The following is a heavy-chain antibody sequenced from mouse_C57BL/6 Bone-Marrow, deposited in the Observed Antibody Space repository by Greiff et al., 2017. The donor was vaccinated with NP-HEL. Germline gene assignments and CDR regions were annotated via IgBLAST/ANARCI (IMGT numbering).Heavy chain of an antibody. Sequence: EVQLQESGPGLAKPSQTLSLTCSVTGYSITSDYWNWIRKFTGNKLEYMGYISYSGSTYYNPSLKSRISITRDTSKNQYYLQLNSVTTEDTATYYCARSPLWLRRNYYAMDYWGQGTSVTVSS. J-gene: IGHJ4*01. CDR1: GYSITSDY. V-gene: IGHV3-8*01. D-gene: IGHD2-2*01. CDR2: ISYSGST. CDR3: ARSPLWLRRNYYAMDY.